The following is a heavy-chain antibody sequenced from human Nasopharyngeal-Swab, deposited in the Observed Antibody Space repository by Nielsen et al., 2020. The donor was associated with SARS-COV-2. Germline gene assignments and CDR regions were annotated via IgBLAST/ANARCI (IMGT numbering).Heavy chain of an antibody. CDR1: GYSFTSYW. V-gene: IGHV5-10-1*01. Sequence: GESLKISCKGSGYSFTSYWISWVRQMPGKGLEWMGRIDPSDSYTNYSPSFQGHVTISADKSISTAYLQWSSLKASDTAMYYCVRHPTYYGDYGTFDYWGQGTLVTVSS. CDR3: VRHPTYYGDYGTFDY. D-gene: IGHD4-17*01. J-gene: IGHJ4*02. CDR2: IDPSDSYT.